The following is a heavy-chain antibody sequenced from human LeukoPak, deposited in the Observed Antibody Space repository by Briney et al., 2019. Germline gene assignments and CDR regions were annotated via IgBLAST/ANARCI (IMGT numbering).Heavy chain of an antibody. CDR1: GFTFRLFG. V-gene: IGHV3-30*02. Sequence: GGSLRLSCAASGFTFRLFGMHWVRQAPGKGLEWVSFIRFDGSNTYHADSVKGQFTISRDNSRNTLYLQMNSLTSEDTAVYYCAKVKTDILIPDSWGQGTLVTVSS. CDR2: IRFDGSNT. CDR3: AKVKTDILIPDS. J-gene: IGHJ4*02. D-gene: IGHD2-21*02.